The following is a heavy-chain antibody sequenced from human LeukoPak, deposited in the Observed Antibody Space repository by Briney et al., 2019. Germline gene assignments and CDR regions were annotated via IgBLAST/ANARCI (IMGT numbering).Heavy chain of an antibody. V-gene: IGHV3-33*08. D-gene: IGHD3-10*01. CDR1: GFTFSSYA. CDR3: ARDSTLVRRSFYYYYGMDV. CDR2: IWYDGSNK. J-gene: IGHJ6*02. Sequence: HTGGSLILSCAASGFTFSSYATHWVRQAPGKGLEWVAVIWYDGSNKYYADSVKGRFTISRDNSKNTLYLQMNSLRAEDTAVYYCARDSTLVRRSFYYYYGMDVWGQGTTVTVSS.